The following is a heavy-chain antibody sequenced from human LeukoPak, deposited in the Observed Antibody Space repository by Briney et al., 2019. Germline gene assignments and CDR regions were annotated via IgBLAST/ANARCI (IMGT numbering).Heavy chain of an antibody. J-gene: IGHJ4*02. CDR3: AKDSHYDILTGYFDY. Sequence: GGSLRLSCAASGFTFSDYYMSWIRQAPGKGLEWVSYISSSGSTIYYADSVKGRFTISRDNAKNSLYLQMNSLRAEDTALYYCAKDSHYDILTGYFDYWGQGTLVTVSS. CDR1: GFTFSDYY. CDR2: ISSSGSTI. D-gene: IGHD3-9*01. V-gene: IGHV3-11*01.